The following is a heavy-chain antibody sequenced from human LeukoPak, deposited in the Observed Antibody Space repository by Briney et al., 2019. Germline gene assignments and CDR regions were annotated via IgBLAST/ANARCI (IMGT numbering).Heavy chain of an antibody. CDR3: ARDRAALQDWVEFDP. Sequence: GGSLRLSCAVSGFRVSDYYVSWVRQAPGKGLEWVGLIRDSGEAFYADFVRGRFAISRDESENTLYLQMNSLRVEDTAVYFCARDRAALQDWVEFDPWGQGTPVIVSS. J-gene: IGHJ5*02. V-gene: IGHV3-66*03. CDR1: GFRVSDYY. CDR2: IRDSGEA. D-gene: IGHD3/OR15-3a*01.